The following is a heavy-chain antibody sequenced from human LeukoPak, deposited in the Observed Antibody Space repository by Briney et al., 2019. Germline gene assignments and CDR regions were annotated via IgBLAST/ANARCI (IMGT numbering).Heavy chain of an antibody. D-gene: IGHD3-22*01. CDR3: AKEAHDSSGSYLNWFDP. J-gene: IGHJ5*02. CDR1: GFTFSSYA. CDR2: ISYDGSNK. V-gene: IGHV3-30-3*01. Sequence: PGGSLRLSCAASGFTFSSYAMHWVRQAPGKGLEWVAVISYDGSNKYYADSVRGRFTISRDKSKNTLYLQMNSLRAEDTAVYYCAKEAHDSSGSYLNWFDPWGQGTLVTVSS.